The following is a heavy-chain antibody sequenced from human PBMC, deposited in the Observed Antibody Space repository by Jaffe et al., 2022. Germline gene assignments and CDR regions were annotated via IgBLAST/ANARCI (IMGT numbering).Heavy chain of an antibody. J-gene: IGHJ4*02. V-gene: IGHV3-7*01. Sequence: EVQVVESGGGLVQPGGSLRLSCAASGFTFSNYWMSWVRQAPGKGLEWVANINQDGREKNYVDSVKGRFTISRDNAKNSVYLQMNSLRAEDTAVYYCARSQWPEDYWGQGTLVTVSS. CDR3: ARSQWPEDY. D-gene: IGHD6-19*01. CDR1: GFTFSNYW. CDR2: INQDGREK.